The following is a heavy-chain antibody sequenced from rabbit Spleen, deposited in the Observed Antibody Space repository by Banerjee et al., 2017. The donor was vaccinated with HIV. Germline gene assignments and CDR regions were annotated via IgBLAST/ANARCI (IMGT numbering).Heavy chain of an antibody. Sequence: QSLEESGGGLVKPGASLTLTCKASGFSFSDRDVMCWVRQAPGKGLEWIACINAATAKPVYATWAKGRFTISRTSSTTVTLRMTSLTAADTATYFCARDLVGVIGWNFNLWGPGTLVTVS. D-gene: IGHD1-1*01. J-gene: IGHJ4*01. CDR1: GFSFSDRDV. CDR3: ARDLVGVIGWNFNL. V-gene: IGHV1S40*01. CDR2: INAATAKP.